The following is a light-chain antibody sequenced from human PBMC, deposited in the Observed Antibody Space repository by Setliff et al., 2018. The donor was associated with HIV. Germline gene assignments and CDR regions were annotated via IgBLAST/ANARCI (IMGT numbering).Light chain of an antibody. CDR1: GSDVGSYNF. CDR3: CSYTSSLTYV. J-gene: IGLJ1*01. CDR2: DVS. V-gene: IGLV2-14*03. Sequence: QSALTQPASVSGSPGQSITISCSGSGSDVGSYNFVSWYQQHPGKAPQVIIYDVSRRPSGVSSRFSGSKSGNTASLTISGLQAEDQADYYCCSYTSSLTYVFGTGTKVTVL.